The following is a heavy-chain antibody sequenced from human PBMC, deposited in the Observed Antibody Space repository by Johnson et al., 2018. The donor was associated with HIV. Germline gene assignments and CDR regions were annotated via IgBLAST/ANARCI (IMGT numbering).Heavy chain of an antibody. D-gene: IGHD2-2*01. J-gene: IGHJ3*02. Sequence: QVQLVESGGGVVQPGTSLRLSCAASGFTFKIYAMHWVRQAPGKGLEWVAVVSYDGPDKYYADSVKGRFTISRDNSNNTLYLQLNSLRGEDTAVYYCARDRGSMPAVAFDIWGQGTMVTVSS. CDR2: VSYDGPDK. CDR3: ARDRGSMPAVAFDI. CDR1: GFTFKIYA. V-gene: IGHV3-30*04.